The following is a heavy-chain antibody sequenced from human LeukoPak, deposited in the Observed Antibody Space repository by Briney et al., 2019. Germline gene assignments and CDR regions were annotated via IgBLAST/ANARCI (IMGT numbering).Heavy chain of an antibody. D-gene: IGHD1-26*01. CDR2: IDVRSYT. V-gene: IGHV3-69-1*01. CDR1: GFTFSNAW. Sequence: PGGSLRLSCAASGFTFSNAWMSWVRQAPGKGLEWVSSIDVRSYTYYAGSVKGRFTISRDNAKNSLYLQMNSLRVEDTAVYYCASEGVVGAAAHFDYWGQGALVTVSS. CDR3: ASEGVVGAAAHFDY. J-gene: IGHJ4*02.